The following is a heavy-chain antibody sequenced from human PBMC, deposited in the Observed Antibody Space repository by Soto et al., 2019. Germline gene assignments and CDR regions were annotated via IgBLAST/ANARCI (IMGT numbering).Heavy chain of an antibody. J-gene: IGHJ6*02. V-gene: IGHV1-69*06. Sequence: QVQLVQSGAEVKKPGSSVKVSCKASGGTFSSYAISWVRQAPGQGLEWMGGIIPIFGTANYAQKFQGRVTITADKSTRTAYMELSSLRSEDTAVYYCARGPREAAVYYYYGMDVWGQGTTVTVSS. CDR2: IIPIFGTA. CDR3: ARGPREAAVYYYYGMDV. CDR1: GGTFSSYA. D-gene: IGHD6-13*01.